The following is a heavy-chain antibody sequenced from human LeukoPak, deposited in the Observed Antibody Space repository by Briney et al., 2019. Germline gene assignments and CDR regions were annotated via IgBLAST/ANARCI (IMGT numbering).Heavy chain of an antibody. V-gene: IGHV4-4*07. CDR3: AREEATMVRGVNVY. D-gene: IGHD3-10*01. CDR1: GGSISSYY. J-gene: IGHJ4*02. CDR2: IYTSGST. Sequence: PSETLSLTCTVSGGSISSYYWSWIRQPAGKGLEWIGRIYTSGSTNYNPSLKSRVTMSVDTSKNQFSLKLSSVTAADTAVYYCAREEATMVRGVNVYWGQGTLVTVSS.